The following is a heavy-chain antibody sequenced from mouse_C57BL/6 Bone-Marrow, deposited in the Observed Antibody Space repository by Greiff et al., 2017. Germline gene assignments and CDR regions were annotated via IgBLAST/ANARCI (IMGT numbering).Heavy chain of an antibody. CDR3: ARWGGNWDY. V-gene: IGHV1-26*01. CDR1: GYTFTDYY. CDR2: INPNNGGT. D-gene: IGHD2-1*01. J-gene: IGHJ2*01. Sequence: EVQLQQSGPELVKPGASVKISCKASGYTFTDYYMNWVKQSHGKSLEWIGDINPNNGGTSYNQKFKGKATLTVDKSSSTAYMELRRLTSEDSAVYYCARWGGNWDYWGQGTTLTVSS.